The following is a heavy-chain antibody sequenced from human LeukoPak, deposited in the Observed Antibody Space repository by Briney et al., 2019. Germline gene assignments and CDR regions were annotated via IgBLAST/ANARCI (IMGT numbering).Heavy chain of an antibody. CDR2: ISGSSFST. J-gene: IGHJ4*02. Sequence: WGSLRLSCAASGFTFSTYAMGWVRQAPGKGLEWVLLISGSSFSTNYAASVTARFTITRDDSKNMLYLQMNRLTAEDTAVYYCARSGGPHYFDSWGQGTLVTVSS. D-gene: IGHD6-19*01. CDR1: GFTFSTYA. V-gene: IGHV3-23*01. CDR3: ARSGGPHYFDS.